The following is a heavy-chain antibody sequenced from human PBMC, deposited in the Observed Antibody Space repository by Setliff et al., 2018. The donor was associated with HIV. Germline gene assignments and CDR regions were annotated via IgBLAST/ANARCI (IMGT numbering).Heavy chain of an antibody. CDR2: IYYTGYT. CDR3: ARHTAVNVSPSGLGYYYIDV. D-gene: IGHD3-9*01. V-gene: IGHV4-39*01. J-gene: IGHJ6*03. CDR1: GDSIHSVTSY. Sequence: SETLSLTCTVSGDSIHSVTSYWGWFRQSPGKGLEWIGTIYYTGYTFNNPSLTSRVTMSVDTSKSQFSLKLQSVTAADTAIYYSARHTAVNVSPSGLGYYYIDVWAKGTSVTVSS.